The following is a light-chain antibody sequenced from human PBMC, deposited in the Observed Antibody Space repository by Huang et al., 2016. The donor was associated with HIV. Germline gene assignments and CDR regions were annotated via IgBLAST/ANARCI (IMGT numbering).Light chain of an antibody. J-gene: IGKJ3*01. CDR2: AAS. V-gene: IGKV1-39*01. CDR3: QQSYSTPLT. Sequence: DIQMTQSPSSLSASVGDRVTIACRASQTIATSLNWYLQKPGKAPKRLVYAASNLLSGVPSRFSGSGSGTDFTLTISSLQPEDFGTFYCQQSYSTPLTFGPGTKVDIK. CDR1: QTIATS.